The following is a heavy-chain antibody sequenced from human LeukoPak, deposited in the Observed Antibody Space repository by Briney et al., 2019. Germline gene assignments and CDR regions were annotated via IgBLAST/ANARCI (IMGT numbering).Heavy chain of an antibody. CDR3: ASGPTAVTRSH. CDR1: GFTVSSSY. CDR2: IYSGGIT. J-gene: IGHJ4*02. V-gene: IGHV3-53*01. D-gene: IGHD4-17*01. Sequence: GGSLRLSCAASGFTVSSSYMSWVRQAPGKGLEWVSIIYSGGITYYADSVKGRFTMSRDNSKNMLYLQMHSLRAEDTAVYYCASGPTAVTRSHWGRGTLVTVSS.